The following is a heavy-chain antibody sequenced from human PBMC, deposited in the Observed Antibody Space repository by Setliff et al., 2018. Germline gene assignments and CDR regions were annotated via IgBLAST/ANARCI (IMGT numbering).Heavy chain of an antibody. D-gene: IGHD3-22*01. CDR1: GFSVSGND. CDR2: IYSNDNT. CDR3: ARDREYYDSSGYYPDDY. Sequence: GGSLRLSCAGSGFSVSGNDMSWVRQAPGKGLEWVSLIYSNDNTYYSDSVKGRFTISRDSSKNTMYLQMNSLRPEDTAVYYCARDREYYDSSGYYPDDYWGQGTLVTVSS. V-gene: IGHV3-66*03. J-gene: IGHJ4*02.